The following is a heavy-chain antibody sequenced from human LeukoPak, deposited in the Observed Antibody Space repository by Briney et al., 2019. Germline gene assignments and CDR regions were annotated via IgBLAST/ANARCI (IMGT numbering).Heavy chain of an antibody. CDR1: GYTFTSYG. Sequence: ASVKVSCKASGYTFTSYGISWVRQAPGQGLEWMGWISAYNGNTNYGQKLQGRVTLTTDTSTSTAYMDLRSLRSDDTAVYYCPSDVDGSGIDYWGQGTLVTVSS. J-gene: IGHJ4*02. CDR3: PSDVDGSGIDY. CDR2: ISAYNGNT. D-gene: IGHD6-19*01. V-gene: IGHV1-18*01.